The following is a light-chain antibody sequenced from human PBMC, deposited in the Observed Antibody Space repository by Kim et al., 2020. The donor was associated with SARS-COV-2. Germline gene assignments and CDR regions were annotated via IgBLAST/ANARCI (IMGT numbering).Light chain of an antibody. CDR3: TSYTTNSTWV. V-gene: IGLV2-14*03. CDR2: DVS. Sequence: GQSITISRVGTSSDVGGYNYVAWYQKHPGKVPKLMIYDVSNRPSGVSDRFSGSKSANTASLTISGLQAEDEADYYCTSYTTNSTWVFGGGTQLTVL. CDR1: SSDVGGYNY. J-gene: IGLJ3*02.